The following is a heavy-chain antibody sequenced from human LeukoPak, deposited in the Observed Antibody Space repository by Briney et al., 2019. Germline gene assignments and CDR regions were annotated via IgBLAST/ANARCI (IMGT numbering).Heavy chain of an antibody. CDR2: IKQDGSEK. J-gene: IGHJ4*02. CDR1: GFTIRKYW. V-gene: IGHV3-7*05. Sequence: PGGSLRLSCEDSGFTIRKYWMSWVRQAPGKGLEWVANIKQDGSEKYYVDSVKGRFTISRDNAKNSLYLQMNSLRAEDTAVYFCASRSGYTSSWSAFDNWGQGTLVTVSS. D-gene: IGHD6-13*01. CDR3: ASRSGYTSSWSAFDN.